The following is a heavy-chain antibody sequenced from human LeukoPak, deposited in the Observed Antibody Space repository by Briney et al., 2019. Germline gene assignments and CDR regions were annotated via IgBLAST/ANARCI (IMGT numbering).Heavy chain of an antibody. Sequence: GGSLRLSCAASGFTLSYAWMSWVRQAPGKGLEWVGRIKTRTDGGTTDYAARVKGRYTISRDDSTNTLYLQMNSLKTEDTAVYYCTTEALYDSSGYYMDYWGQGTLVTVSS. CDR3: TTEALYDSSGYYMDY. D-gene: IGHD3-22*01. CDR1: GFTLSYAW. V-gene: IGHV3-15*01. J-gene: IGHJ4*02. CDR2: IKTRTDGGTT.